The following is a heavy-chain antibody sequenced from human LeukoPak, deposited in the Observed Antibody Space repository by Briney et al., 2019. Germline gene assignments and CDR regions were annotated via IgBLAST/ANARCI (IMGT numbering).Heavy chain of an antibody. CDR3: ARDRIFGVENYYMDV. D-gene: IGHD3-3*01. CDR1: GGTFSSYA. Sequence: GASVKVSCKXSGGTFSSYAISWVRQPPGQGLEWMGRIIPIFGTANYAQKFQGRVTITTDESTSTAYMELSSLRSEDTAVYYCARDRIFGVENYYMDVWGKGTTVTVSS. CDR2: IIPIFGTA. J-gene: IGHJ6*03. V-gene: IGHV1-69*05.